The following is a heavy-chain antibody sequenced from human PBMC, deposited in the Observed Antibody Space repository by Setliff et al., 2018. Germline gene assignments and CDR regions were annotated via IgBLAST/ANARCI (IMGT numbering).Heavy chain of an antibody. CDR3: ARGPNSNYEGAFDI. CDR2: IYYRGST. J-gene: IGHJ3*02. D-gene: IGHD4-4*01. Sequence: SQTLSLTCAVSGYSISSGYNWGWIRQPPGKGLEWIASIYYRGSTSYNSSLKSRVSISVDTSKNQFSLKLSSVTAADTAVYYCARGPNSNYEGAFDIWGQGTMVTVSS. CDR1: GYSISSGYN. V-gene: IGHV4-38-2*01.